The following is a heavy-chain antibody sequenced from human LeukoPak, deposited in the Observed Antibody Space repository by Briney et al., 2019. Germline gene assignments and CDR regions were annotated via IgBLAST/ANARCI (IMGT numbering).Heavy chain of an antibody. D-gene: IGHD6-19*01. Sequence: SQTLSLTCAISGESVSSINGAWNWIRQSPSRGLEWLGRTYYRSKWYNEYAESMKGRITINPDPSKNQFSLQLNSVTPEDTAVYYCARDEGRSGWYTFDYWGQGTPVTVSS. J-gene: IGHJ4*02. CDR1: GESVSSINGA. CDR2: TYYRSKWYN. V-gene: IGHV6-1*01. CDR3: ARDEGRSGWYTFDY.